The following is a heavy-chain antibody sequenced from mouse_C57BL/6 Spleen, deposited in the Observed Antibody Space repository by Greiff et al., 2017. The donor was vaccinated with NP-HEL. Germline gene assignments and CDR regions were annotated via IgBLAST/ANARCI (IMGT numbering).Heavy chain of an antibody. D-gene: IGHD2-1*01. Sequence: QVQLQQPGAELVKPGASVKMSCKASGYTFTSYCITWVKQRPGQGLEWIGDIYPGSGSTNYTEKFKSKAPLTVDTSSSTAYMQISSLTSEDSAVYYCARMGYGNYEDFDYWGQGTTLTVSS. V-gene: IGHV1-55*01. CDR1: GYTFTSYC. J-gene: IGHJ2*01. CDR3: ARMGYGNYEDFDY. CDR2: IYPGSGST.